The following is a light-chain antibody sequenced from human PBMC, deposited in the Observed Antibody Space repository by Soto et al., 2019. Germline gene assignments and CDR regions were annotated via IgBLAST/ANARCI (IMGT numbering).Light chain of an antibody. Sequence: DIQMTQSPSSLSASVGDRVTITCRASQTISTYLNWDQQNTGKAPKLLIYAASNVQNGVPSRFSGSGSGTDFTLTISSLQHEDFATYYCQKSSSIPYTFGQGTKRAIK. V-gene: IGKV1-39*01. J-gene: IGKJ2*01. CDR2: AAS. CDR1: QTISTY. CDR3: QKSSSIPYT.